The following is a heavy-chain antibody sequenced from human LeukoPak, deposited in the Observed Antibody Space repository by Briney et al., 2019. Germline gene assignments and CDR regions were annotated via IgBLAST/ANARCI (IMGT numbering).Heavy chain of an antibody. CDR3: ARGKLWFGELPGY. J-gene: IGHJ4*02. D-gene: IGHD3-10*01. Sequence: PSETLSLTCAVYGGSFSGYYWSWIRQPPGKGLEWIGEINHSGSTNYNPSLKSRVTISVDTSKNQFSLKLSSVTAADTAVYYCARGKLWFGELPGYWGQGTLVTVSS. CDR1: GGSFSGYY. V-gene: IGHV4-34*01. CDR2: INHSGST.